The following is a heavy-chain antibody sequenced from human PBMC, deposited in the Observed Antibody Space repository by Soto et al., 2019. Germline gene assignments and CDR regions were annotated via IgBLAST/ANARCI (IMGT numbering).Heavy chain of an antibody. CDR3: AKAVPASGSGYYYGIDY. CDR2: ISDSGGST. CDR1: GFTFSSYA. V-gene: IGHV3-23*01. D-gene: IGHD3-22*01. Sequence: GGSLRLSCAASGFTFSSYAMSWVRQAPGKGLEWVSAISDSGGSTYYADSVKGRFTISRDKSKNTLYLQMNSLRAEDTAVYYCAKAVPASGSGYYYGIDYWGQGTLVTVSS. J-gene: IGHJ4*02.